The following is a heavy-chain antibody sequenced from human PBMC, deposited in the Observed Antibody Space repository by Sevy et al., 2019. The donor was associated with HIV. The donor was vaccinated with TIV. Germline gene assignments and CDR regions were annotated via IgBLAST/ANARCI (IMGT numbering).Heavy chain of an antibody. D-gene: IGHD5-18*01. Sequence: GGSLRLSCAASGFTFSSYAMHWVRQAPGKGLEWVAVISYDGSNKYYADSVKGRFTISRDNSKNTLYLQMNSLRAEDTAVYYCARDPDTAMGYDALDIWGQGTMVTVSS. CDR3: ARDPDTAMGYDALDI. CDR2: ISYDGSNK. CDR1: GFTFSSYA. V-gene: IGHV3-30-3*01. J-gene: IGHJ3*02.